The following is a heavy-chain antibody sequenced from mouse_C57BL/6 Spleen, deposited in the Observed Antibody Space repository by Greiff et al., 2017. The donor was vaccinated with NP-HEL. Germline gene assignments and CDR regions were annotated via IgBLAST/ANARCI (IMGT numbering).Heavy chain of an antibody. D-gene: IGHD1-1*01. J-gene: IGHJ1*03. CDR2: IWSDGST. Sequence: QVQLKESGPGLVAPSQSLSITCTVSGFSLTSYGVHWVRQPPGKGLEWLVVIWSDGSTTYNPARKSRLSISKDNSKSQVFLKMNSLQTDDTAMYYCARHGDYCGSSRWYFDVWGTGTTVTVSS. CDR3: ARHGDYCGSSRWYFDV. V-gene: IGHV2-6-1*01. CDR1: GFSLTSYG.